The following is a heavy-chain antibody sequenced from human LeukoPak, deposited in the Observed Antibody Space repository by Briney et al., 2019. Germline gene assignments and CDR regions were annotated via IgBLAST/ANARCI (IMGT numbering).Heavy chain of an antibody. J-gene: IGHJ5*02. CDR1: GFTCGGCW. V-gene: IGHV3-74*01. Sequence: GGSLRLSCAAAGFTCGGCWMHWVRQAPGQGLKWVSRINSDGSSTSYADSVKGRFAISRDNAKNTLYLQMNSLRAEDTAVYYCTRDNSLGIFGVVYGFGFDPWGQGTLVTVSS. D-gene: IGHD3-3*01. CDR3: TRDNSLGIFGVVYGFGFDP. CDR2: INSDGSST.